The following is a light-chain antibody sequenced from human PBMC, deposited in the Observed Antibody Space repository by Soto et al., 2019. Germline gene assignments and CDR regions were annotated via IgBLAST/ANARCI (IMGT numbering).Light chain of an antibody. V-gene: IGKV4-1*01. CDR3: QQYYSTPHT. CDR2: WAS. Sequence: DIVMTQSPDSLAVSLGERATINCKSSQSVLYSSNNKNYLAWYQQKPGQTPNLLIYWASTRESGVPDRFSGSGSGPDFTLTISSLQAEDVAVYYCQQYYSTPHTFGQGTRLEI. J-gene: IGKJ2*01. CDR1: QSVLYSSNNKNY.